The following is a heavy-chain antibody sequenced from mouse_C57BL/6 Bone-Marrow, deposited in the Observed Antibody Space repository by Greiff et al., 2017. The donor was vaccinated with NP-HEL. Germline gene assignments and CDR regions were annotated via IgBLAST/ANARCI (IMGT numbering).Heavy chain of an antibody. J-gene: IGHJ4*01. V-gene: IGHV1-59*01. CDR1: GYTFTSYW. CDR2: IDPSDSYT. D-gene: IGHD3-2*02. Sequence: VQLQQPGAELVRPGPSVKLSCKASGYTFTSYWMHWVKQRPGQGLEWIGVIDPSDSYTNYNQKFKGKATLTVDTSSSTAYMQLSSLTSEDSAVYYCARAQGHYWGQGTSVTVSS. CDR3: ARAQGHY.